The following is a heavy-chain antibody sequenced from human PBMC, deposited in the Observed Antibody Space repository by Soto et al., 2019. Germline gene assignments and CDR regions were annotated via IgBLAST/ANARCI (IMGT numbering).Heavy chain of an antibody. CDR3: AKDGAAWQLGRAGMDV. CDR2: ISGSGGST. V-gene: IGHV3-23*01. CDR1: GFTFSSYA. Sequence: PGGSLRLSCAASGFTFSSYAMGWVCQAPGKGLEWVSAISGSGGSTYYADSVKGRFTISRDNSKNTLYLQMNSLRAEDTAVYYCAKDGAAWQLGRAGMDVWGQGTTVTVSS. J-gene: IGHJ6*02. D-gene: IGHD6-6*01.